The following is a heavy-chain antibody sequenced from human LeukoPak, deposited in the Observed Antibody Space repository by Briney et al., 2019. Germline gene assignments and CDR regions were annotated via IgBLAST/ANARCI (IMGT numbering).Heavy chain of an antibody. CDR1: GITFSSYA. D-gene: IGHD6-13*01. V-gene: IGHV3-30*04. CDR3: ARGSQWIRGIAAAGNFDY. Sequence: GGSLRLSCAASGITFSSYAMHWVRQAPGKGLEWVAVISYDGSNKYYADSVKGRFTISRDNSKNTLYLQMNSLRAEDTAVYYCARGSQWIRGIAAAGNFDYWGQGTLVTVSS. J-gene: IGHJ4*02. CDR2: ISYDGSNK.